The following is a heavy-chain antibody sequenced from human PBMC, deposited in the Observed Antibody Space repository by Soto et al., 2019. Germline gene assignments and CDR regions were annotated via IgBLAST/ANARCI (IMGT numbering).Heavy chain of an antibody. Sequence: PGGSLRLSCAASGFTFSSYAMHWVRQAPGKGLEWVAVISYDGSNKYYADSVKGRFTISRDNSKNTLYLQMNSLRAEDTAVYYCEGSELRGVYFDYWGQETLVTVSS. D-gene: IGHD1-7*01. CDR1: GFTFSSYA. V-gene: IGHV3-30-3*01. CDR3: EGSELRGVYFDY. CDR2: ISYDGSNK. J-gene: IGHJ4*02.